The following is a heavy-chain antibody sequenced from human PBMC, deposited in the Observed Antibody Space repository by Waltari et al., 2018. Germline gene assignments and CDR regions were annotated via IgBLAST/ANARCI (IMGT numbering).Heavy chain of an antibody. CDR3: TTNPPQGWLRSCADYDYYDGMDV. D-gene: IGHD5-12*01. V-gene: IGHV3-15*01. CDR1: GFTFRNAW. J-gene: IGHJ6*02. Sequence: VQLVESGGGLVKPGGSLRLSCAASGFTFRNAWMSWVLQAPGKGLEEVGRIKSKTDGGATDYAAPLKGRLTSSRDDSKNTLYLQINSLKTEDTAVYYCTTNPPQGWLRSCADYDYYDGMDVWGQGTTVTVSS. CDR2: IKSKTDGGAT.